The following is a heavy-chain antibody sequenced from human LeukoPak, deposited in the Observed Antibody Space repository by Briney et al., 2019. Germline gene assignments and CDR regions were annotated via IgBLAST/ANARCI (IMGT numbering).Heavy chain of an antibody. CDR2: IYSGGST. Sequence: GGSLRLSCAASGFTVSSNYMSWVRQAPGKGLEWVSVIYSGGSTYYADSVKGRFTISRDNSKNTLYLQMNSLRAEDTAVYYCARVKYYGSGSYFWRPYYFDYWGQGTLVTVSS. CDR3: ARVKYYGSGSYFWRPYYFDY. CDR1: GFTVSSNY. V-gene: IGHV3-66*01. J-gene: IGHJ4*02. D-gene: IGHD3-10*01.